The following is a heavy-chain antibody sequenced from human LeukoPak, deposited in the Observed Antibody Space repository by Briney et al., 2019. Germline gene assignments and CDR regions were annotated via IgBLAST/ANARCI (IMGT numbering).Heavy chain of an antibody. CDR1: GGSMSTYYWT. CDR3: AHSNINHVWGSYQEN. D-gene: IGHD3-16*02. V-gene: IGHV2-5*08. J-gene: IGHJ4*02. CDR2: IYWDDDK. Sequence: TLSLTCTVSGGSMSTYYWTWIRQPPGKDLEWLALIYWDDDKRNSPSLKSRLTITKDTSKNQVVLTMTNMDPVDTATYYCAHSNINHVWGSYQENWGQGTLVTVSS.